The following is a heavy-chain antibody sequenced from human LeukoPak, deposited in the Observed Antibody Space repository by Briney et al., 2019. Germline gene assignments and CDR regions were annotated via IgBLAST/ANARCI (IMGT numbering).Heavy chain of an antibody. D-gene: IGHD5-24*01. CDR1: GGSISSYY. J-gene: IGHJ4*02. Sequence: SETLSLTCTVSGGSISSYYWSWIRQPPGKGLEWIGYIYTSGSTNYNPSLKSRVTISVDTSKNQLSLKLSSVTAADTAVYYCAGSVEMATSIDYWGQGTLVTVSS. V-gene: IGHV4-4*09. CDR2: IYTSGST. CDR3: AGSVEMATSIDY.